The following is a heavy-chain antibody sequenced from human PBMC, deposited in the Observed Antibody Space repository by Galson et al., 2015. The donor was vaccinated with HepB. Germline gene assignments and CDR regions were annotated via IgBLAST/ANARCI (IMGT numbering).Heavy chain of an antibody. D-gene: IGHD6-13*01. CDR3: ARAPPHSSSGYDYYYYMDV. V-gene: IGHV1-8*01. CDR2: MNPNSGNT. Sequence: SVKVSCKASGYTFTSYDINWVRQATGQGLEWMGWMNPNSGNTGYAQKVQGRVTMTRNTSISTAYMELSSLRSEDTAVYYCARAPPHSSSGYDYYYYMDVWGKLTTVSVSS. J-gene: IGHJ6*03. CDR1: GYTFTSYD.